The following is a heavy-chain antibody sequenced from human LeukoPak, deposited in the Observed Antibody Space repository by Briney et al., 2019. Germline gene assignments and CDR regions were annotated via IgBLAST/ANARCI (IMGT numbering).Heavy chain of an antibody. V-gene: IGHV5-51*01. J-gene: IGHJ2*01. CDR3: ARRTPEYTNRRYFDL. CDR2: IYPGDSDT. D-gene: IGHD6-6*01. CDR1: GYSFTSYYW. Sequence: GESLKISCKGSGYSFTSYYWIGWVRQMPGKGLEWMGIIYPGDSDTRYSPSFQGQVTISADKSINTAFVQWSSLKASDTAIYYCARRTPEYTNRRYFDLWGRGTLVTVSS.